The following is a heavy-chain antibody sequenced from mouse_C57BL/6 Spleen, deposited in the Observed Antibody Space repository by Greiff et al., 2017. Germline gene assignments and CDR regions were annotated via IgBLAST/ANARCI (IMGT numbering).Heavy chain of an antibody. CDR3: ARLDDQGAY. Sequence: EVQRVESGPVLVKPGASVKMSCKASGYTFTDYYMNWVKQSHGKSLEWIGVINPYNGGTSYNQKFKGKATLTVDKSSSTAYMELNSLTSEDSAVYYCARLDDQGAYWGQGTLVTVSA. CDR2: INPYNGGT. V-gene: IGHV1-19*01. J-gene: IGHJ3*01. CDR1: GYTFTDYY.